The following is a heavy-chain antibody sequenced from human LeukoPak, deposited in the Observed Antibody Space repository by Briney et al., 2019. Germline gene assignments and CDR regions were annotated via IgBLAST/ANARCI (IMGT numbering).Heavy chain of an antibody. V-gene: IGHV4-59*12. D-gene: IGHD3-3*01. J-gene: IGHJ4*02. CDR1: GGSISSYY. Sequence: SETLSLTCTVSGGSISSYYWSWIRQPPGQGLGWVGYMYYSGSTNYNPSHKSRVTISVDTSKNQFSLKLSSVTAADTAVYYCAREGGFYRPLDYSGQGTLVTVSS. CDR2: MYYSGST. CDR3: AREGGFYRPLDY.